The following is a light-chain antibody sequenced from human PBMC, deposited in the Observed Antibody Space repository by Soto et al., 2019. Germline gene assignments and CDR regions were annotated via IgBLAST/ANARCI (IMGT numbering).Light chain of an antibody. Sequence: QSVLTQPASVSGSPGQSITISCTGTSSDVGSYNLVSWYQQHPGKAPKLMIYEGSKRPSGVSNRFSGSKSVNTASLTISGLQAEDEADYYCCSYAGSSPWVFGGGTKLTVL. V-gene: IGLV2-23*01. J-gene: IGLJ3*02. CDR1: SSDVGSYNL. CDR2: EGS. CDR3: CSYAGSSPWV.